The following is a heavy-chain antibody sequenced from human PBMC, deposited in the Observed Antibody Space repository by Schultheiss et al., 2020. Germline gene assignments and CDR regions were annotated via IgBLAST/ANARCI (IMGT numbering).Heavy chain of an antibody. J-gene: IGHJ4*02. CDR3: ARGYSGYDHYKPFDY. V-gene: IGHV3-66*03. CDR2: ISGSYSRT. CDR1: GFTVSSNY. Sequence: GGSLRLSCAASGFTVSSNYMSWVRQAPGKGLEWVSGISGSYSRTYYADSVKGRFTISRDNSKNTLYLQMNSLRAEDTAVYYCARGYSGYDHYKPFDYWGQGTLVTVSS. D-gene: IGHD5-12*01.